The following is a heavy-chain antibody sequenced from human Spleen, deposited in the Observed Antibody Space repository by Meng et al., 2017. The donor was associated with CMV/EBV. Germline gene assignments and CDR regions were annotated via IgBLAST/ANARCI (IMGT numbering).Heavy chain of an antibody. Sequence: GQLQQWGAGLLKPSETLSLTCAVYGGSFSGYYWSWIRQPPGKGLEWIGEINHSGSTNYNPSLKSRVTISVDTSKNQFSLKLSSVTAADTAVYYCARDSGYDWGTDYWGQGTLVTVSS. CDR3: ARDSGYDWGTDY. CDR2: INHSGST. J-gene: IGHJ4*02. CDR1: GGSFSGYY. D-gene: IGHD5-12*01. V-gene: IGHV4-34*01.